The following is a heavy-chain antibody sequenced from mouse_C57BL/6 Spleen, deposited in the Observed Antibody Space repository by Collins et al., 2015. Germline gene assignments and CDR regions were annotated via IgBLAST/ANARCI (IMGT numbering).Heavy chain of an antibody. CDR3: ARTYYYGSSYPYAMDY. CDR2: INPSNGGT. Sequence: QVQLQQPGTELVKPGASVKLSCKASGYTFTSYWMHWVKQRPGQGLEWIGNINPSNGGTNYNEKFKSKATLTVDKSSSTAYMQLSSLTSEDSAVYYCARTYYYGSSYPYAMDYWGQGTSVTVSS. D-gene: IGHD1-1*01. J-gene: IGHJ4*01. CDR1: GYTFTSYW. V-gene: IGHV1-53*01.